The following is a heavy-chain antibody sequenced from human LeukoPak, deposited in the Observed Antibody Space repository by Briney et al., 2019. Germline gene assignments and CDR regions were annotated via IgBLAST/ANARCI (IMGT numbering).Heavy chain of an antibody. J-gene: IGHJ4*02. D-gene: IGHD3-22*01. Sequence: SETLSLTCTVSGYSISSGYYWGWIRQPPGKGLEWIGSIYHSGSTYYNPSLKSRVTISVDTSKNQFSLKLSSVTAADTAVYYCARLGAYYYDSARYYYNRYFDYWGPGALVTVSS. V-gene: IGHV4-38-2*02. CDR1: GYSISSGYY. CDR3: ARLGAYYYDSARYYYNRYFDY. CDR2: IYHSGST.